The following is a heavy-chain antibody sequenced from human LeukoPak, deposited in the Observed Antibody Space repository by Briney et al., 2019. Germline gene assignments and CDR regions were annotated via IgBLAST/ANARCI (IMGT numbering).Heavy chain of an antibody. CDR1: GFTFSSYA. CDR3: AREKMVGIDVGAFDI. J-gene: IGHJ3*02. CDR2: ISGSGGST. V-gene: IGHV3-23*01. D-gene: IGHD2-8*01. Sequence: GGSLRLSCAASGFTFSSYAMSWVRQAPGKGLEWVSAISGSGGSTYYADSVKGRFTISRDNSKNTLDLQMNSLGAEDTAVYYCAREKMVGIDVGAFDIWGQGTMVTVSS.